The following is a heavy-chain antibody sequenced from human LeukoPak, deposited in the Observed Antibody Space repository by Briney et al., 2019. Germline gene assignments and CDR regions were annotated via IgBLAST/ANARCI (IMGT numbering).Heavy chain of an antibody. Sequence: GGSLRLSCAASGFSFSSCWMSWVRQAPGKGLEWVANIKQDGSERYFMDSVKGRFTISRDNARNSLYLQINSLRVDDTAVYYCARATPHFDYWGQGTLLTVSS. CDR2: IKQDGSER. V-gene: IGHV3-7*03. CDR3: ARATPHFDY. CDR1: GFSFSSCW. J-gene: IGHJ4*02.